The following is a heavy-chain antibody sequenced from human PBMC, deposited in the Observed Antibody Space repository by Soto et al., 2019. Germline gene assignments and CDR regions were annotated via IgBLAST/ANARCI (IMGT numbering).Heavy chain of an antibody. CDR2: IYSLGNT. V-gene: IGHV4-39*07. J-gene: IGHJ4*01. CDR3: ARDSGWYRLDY. D-gene: IGHD6-13*01. Sequence: SETLSLTCTVSGGSISSSSYYWGWIRQPPGQGLEWLGTIYSLGNTYYNPSLKSRVTISVDTPKNQFSLNLSSVTAADTAMYYCARDSGWYRLDYWGQGTLVTVSS. CDR1: GGSISSSSYY.